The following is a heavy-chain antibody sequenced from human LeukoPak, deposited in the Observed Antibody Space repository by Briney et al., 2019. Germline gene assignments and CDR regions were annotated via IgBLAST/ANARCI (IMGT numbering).Heavy chain of an antibody. V-gene: IGHV3-21*01. Sequence: GGSLRLSCAASGFTFSTYTMNWVRQAPGKGLEWVSSISSSSIYIYYTDSEKGRFTISRDNARNSVYLQMNNLRAEDTAVYYCARVNGDYERGGAPDYWGQGTLVTVSS. CDR3: ARVNGDYERGGAPDY. CDR1: GFTFSTYT. J-gene: IGHJ4*02. D-gene: IGHD4-17*01. CDR2: ISSSSIYI.